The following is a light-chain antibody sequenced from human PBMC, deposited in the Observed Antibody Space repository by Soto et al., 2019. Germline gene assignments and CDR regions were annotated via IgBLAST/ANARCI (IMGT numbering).Light chain of an antibody. Sequence: EIVLTQSPGTLSLSPGERATLSCRASQSVSSSYLAWYQQKPGQAPRLLIYGASSRATGIPDRFSGSGSGTDFTLTISRLEPEDLAVYYCQQYGSSDVAFGQGTKVEIK. CDR3: QQYGSSDVA. CDR2: GAS. V-gene: IGKV3-20*01. CDR1: QSVSSSY. J-gene: IGKJ1*01.